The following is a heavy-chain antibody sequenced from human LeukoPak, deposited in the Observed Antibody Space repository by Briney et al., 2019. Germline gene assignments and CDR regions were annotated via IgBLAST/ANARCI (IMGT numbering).Heavy chain of an antibody. Sequence: GASLKISSKGSGYSFTNYWIGWVRQMPGKGLEWMGTIYPGDSDTRYSPSFQGQVTISVDKSISTAYLQWSSLKASDTAMYYCAKRHSGYDYFDYWGQGTLVTVSS. J-gene: IGHJ4*02. CDR3: AKRHSGYDYFDY. D-gene: IGHD5-12*01. CDR1: GYSFTNYW. CDR2: IYPGDSDT. V-gene: IGHV5-51*01.